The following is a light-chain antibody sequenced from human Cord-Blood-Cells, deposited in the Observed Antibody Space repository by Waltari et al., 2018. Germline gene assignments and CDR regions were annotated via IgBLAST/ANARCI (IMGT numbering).Light chain of an antibody. CDR2: AAS. Sequence: DIQMTQSPSSLSASVGDRVTITCRASQSISSYLNWYQQKPGRAPKLLIYAASSLQSGVPSSLSGTLYGTDYTLSITSPQPQDFATCSCQKRYCTPRPFGGGNKVEIK. J-gene: IGKJ4*01. V-gene: IGKV1-39*01. CDR3: QKRYCTPRP. CDR1: QSISSY.